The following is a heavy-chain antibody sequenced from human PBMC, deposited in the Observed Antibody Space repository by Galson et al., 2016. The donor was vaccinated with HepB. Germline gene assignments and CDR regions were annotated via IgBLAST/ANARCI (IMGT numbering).Heavy chain of an antibody. Sequence: SLRLSCAASGFTFSSYAMHWVRQAPGKGLEWVSGISWNSGTIGYADSVKGRFTISRDNAKNSLYLQMNSLRPEDTALYYCAKAGTYSSSKGWFDPWGQGTLVTVSS. V-gene: IGHV3-9*01. D-gene: IGHD6-13*01. CDR2: ISWNSGTI. J-gene: IGHJ5*02. CDR1: GFTFSSYA. CDR3: AKAGTYSSSKGWFDP.